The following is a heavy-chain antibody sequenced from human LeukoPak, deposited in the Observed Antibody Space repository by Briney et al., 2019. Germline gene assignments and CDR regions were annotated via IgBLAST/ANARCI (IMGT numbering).Heavy chain of an antibody. CDR3: ARIEDYGGNSVNY. CDR2: IYYSGST. D-gene: IGHD4-23*01. Sequence: SQTLSLTCTVSGGSISSGDYYWGWIRQPPGKGLEWIGCIYYSGSTNYNPSLKSRVTISVDTSKNQFSLKLSSVTAADTAVYYCARIEDYGGNSVNYWGQGTLVTISS. CDR1: GGSISSGDYY. V-gene: IGHV4-61*08. J-gene: IGHJ4*02.